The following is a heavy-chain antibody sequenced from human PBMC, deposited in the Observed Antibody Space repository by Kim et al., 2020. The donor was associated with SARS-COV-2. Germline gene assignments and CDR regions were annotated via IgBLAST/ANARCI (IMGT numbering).Heavy chain of an antibody. J-gene: IGHJ6*02. CDR3: ARGNYYYGMDV. Sequence: STYYADSVKGRFTISRDNSNNTLYLQMNSLRAEDTAVYYCARGNYYYGMDVWGQGTTVTVSS. CDR2: ST. V-gene: IGHV3-66*01.